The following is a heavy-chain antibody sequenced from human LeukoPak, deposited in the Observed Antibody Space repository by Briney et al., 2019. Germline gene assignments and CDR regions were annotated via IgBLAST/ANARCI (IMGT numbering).Heavy chain of an antibody. J-gene: IGHJ6*03. CDR1: GGSLSSSHYY. Sequence: SETLSLTCTVSGGSLSSSHYYWGWIRQPPGKGLEWIGTIYYSGTTYYNPSLESRVTMSEDTSKNQFSLTLRSVTATDTAVYYCARQISDYYYYYIDVWGKGTTVTVSS. V-gene: IGHV4-39*01. CDR2: IYYSGTT. CDR3: ARQISDYYYYYIDV. D-gene: IGHD3-3*01.